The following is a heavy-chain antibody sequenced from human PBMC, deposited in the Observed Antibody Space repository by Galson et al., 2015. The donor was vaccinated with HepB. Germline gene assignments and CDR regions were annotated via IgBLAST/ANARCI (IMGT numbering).Heavy chain of an antibody. CDR1: GFTVSSNH. J-gene: IGHJ4*02. CDR3: ARYET. Sequence: SLRLSCAVSGFTVSSNHMSWVRQAPGKGLEWVSVLLSGGETYYADSVKGRFTISRDNSKNTLYLRMNSLTTDDTAVYYCARYETWGQGTLVTVSS. V-gene: IGHV3-66*02. D-gene: IGHD3-3*01. CDR2: LLSGGET.